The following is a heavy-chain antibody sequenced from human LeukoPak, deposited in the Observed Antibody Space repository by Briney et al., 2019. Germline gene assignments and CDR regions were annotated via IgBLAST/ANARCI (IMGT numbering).Heavy chain of an antibody. CDR3: ARDSSTYAGPPDY. CDR1: GFTFSSYS. CDR2: IGAAGSTI. Sequence: GGSLRLSCAASGFTFSSYSMNWVRQAPGKGLEWVSYIGAAGSTIYYADSVKGRFTISRDNAKNSLFLQMNSLRAEDTAVCYCARDSSTYAGPPDYWGQGTLVTVSS. V-gene: IGHV3-48*01. J-gene: IGHJ4*02. D-gene: IGHD2-2*01.